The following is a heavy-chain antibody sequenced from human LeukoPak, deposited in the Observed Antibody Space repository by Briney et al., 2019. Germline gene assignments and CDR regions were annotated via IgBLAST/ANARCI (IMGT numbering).Heavy chain of an antibody. CDR1: GFTFSSYG. J-gene: IGHJ4*02. V-gene: IGHV3-33*01. D-gene: IGHD2/OR15-2a*01. CDR3: AREGPRGNSQFDY. CDR2: IWYDGSNK. Sequence: PGGSLRLSCAASGFTFSSYGMHWVRQAPGKGLEWVALIWYDGSNKYYTDSVKGRLTISRDNSKNTLYLQMNSPRAEDTAIYYCAREGPRGNSQFDYWGQGTLVTDSS.